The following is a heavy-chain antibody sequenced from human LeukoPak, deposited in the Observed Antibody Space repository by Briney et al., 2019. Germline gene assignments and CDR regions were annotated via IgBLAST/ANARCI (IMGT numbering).Heavy chain of an antibody. CDR2: IKSRTDGGTT. CDR3: TTFHWNYAGRNPPKDY. V-gene: IGHV3-15*01. D-gene: IGHD1-7*01. CDR1: GFTFSNAW. J-gene: IGHJ4*02. Sequence: GGSLRLSRAASGFTFSNAWMSWVRQAPGKGLEWVGHIKSRTDGGTTDYAAPVKGRFTISRDDSKNTLYLQMNSLKTEDTAVYYCTTFHWNYAGRNPPKDYWGQGTLVTVSS.